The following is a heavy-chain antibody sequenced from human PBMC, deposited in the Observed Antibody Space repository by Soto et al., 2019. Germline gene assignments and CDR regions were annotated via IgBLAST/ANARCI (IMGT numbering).Heavy chain of an antibody. CDR3: ARIPLDCSGGSCYVIFDY. Sequence: PSETLSLTCTVSRGYVNTFHWSWFRQPGVNGLEWIGRIFPNGNTDYSPSLKSRVTISVDTSKNQFSLKLSSVTAADTAVYYCARIPLDCSGGSCYVIFDYWGQGTLVTVSS. CDR2: IFPNGNT. CDR1: RGYVNTFH. J-gene: IGHJ4*02. V-gene: IGHV4-4*07. D-gene: IGHD2-15*01.